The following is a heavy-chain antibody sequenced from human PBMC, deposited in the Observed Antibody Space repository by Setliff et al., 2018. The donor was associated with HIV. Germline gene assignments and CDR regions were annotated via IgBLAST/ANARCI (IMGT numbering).Heavy chain of an antibody. CDR2: IYYSGST. J-gene: IGHJ6*03. V-gene: IGHV4-39*02. D-gene: IGHD6-13*01. CDR1: AGSIRSSTYY. CDR3: AGGEVRSRYVSSRAPFYHYYYYMDV. Sequence: PSETLSLTCTVSAGSIRSSTYYWAWIRQPPGKGLEWIGTIYYSGSTYYNPSLKSRLTITQHTSKNHFSLSLSSVTAADTAVYYCAGGEVRSRYVSSRAPFYHYYYYMDVWGKGTTVTVSS.